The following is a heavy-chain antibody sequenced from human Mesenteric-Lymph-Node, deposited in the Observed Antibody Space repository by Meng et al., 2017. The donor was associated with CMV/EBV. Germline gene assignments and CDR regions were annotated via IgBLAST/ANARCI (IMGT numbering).Heavy chain of an antibody. CDR3: ARGGDGSPDQFDY. CDR2: IYYSGST. CDR1: GDSISTTGSY. Sequence: SETLSLTCTVSGDSISTTGSYWGWIRQPPGKGLEWIGYIYYSGSTNYNPSLKSRVTISVDTSKNQFSLKLSSVTAADTAVYYCARGGDGSPDQFDYWGQGTLVTVSS. V-gene: IGHV4-61*08. J-gene: IGHJ4*02. D-gene: IGHD2-21*01.